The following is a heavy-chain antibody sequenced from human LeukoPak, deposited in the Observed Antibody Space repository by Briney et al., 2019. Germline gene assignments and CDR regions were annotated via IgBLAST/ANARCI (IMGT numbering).Heavy chain of an antibody. Sequence: PSETLSLTCTVSGGSISSYYWSWIRQPPGKGLEWIGYIYYSGSTNYNPSLKSRVTISVDTSKNQFSLKLSSVTAADTAVYYCARLGLGSLYVWGSYRRPAFDYWGQGTLVTVSS. J-gene: IGHJ4*02. V-gene: IGHV4-59*12. D-gene: IGHD3-16*02. CDR1: GGSISSYY. CDR2: IYYSGST. CDR3: ARLGLGSLYVWGSYRRPAFDY.